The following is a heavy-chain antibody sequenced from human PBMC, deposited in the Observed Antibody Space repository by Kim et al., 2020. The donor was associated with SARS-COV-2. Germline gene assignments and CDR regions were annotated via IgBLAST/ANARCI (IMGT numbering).Heavy chain of an antibody. Sequence: TDYTPSLKSRVTISLDTSRNQFSLRLTSVTATDTAVYYCARGDYFYYAMDVWGQGTTVTVSS. J-gene: IGHJ6*02. CDR2: T. CDR3: ARGDYFYYAMDV. V-gene: IGHV4-30-2*04.